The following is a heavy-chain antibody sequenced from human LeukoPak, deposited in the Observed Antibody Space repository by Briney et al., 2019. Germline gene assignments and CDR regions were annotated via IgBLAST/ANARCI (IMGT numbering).Heavy chain of an antibody. D-gene: IGHD3-22*01. CDR3: ARGDYYDSSGYSY. CDR2: IYYSGST. Sequence: SETLSLTCTVSGGSISSSSYYWGWIRQPPGKGLEWIGSIYYSGSTYYNPSLKSRVTISVDRSKNQFSLKLSSVTAADTAVYYCARGDYYDSSGYSYWGQGTLVTVSS. J-gene: IGHJ4*02. V-gene: IGHV4-39*07. CDR1: GGSISSSSYY.